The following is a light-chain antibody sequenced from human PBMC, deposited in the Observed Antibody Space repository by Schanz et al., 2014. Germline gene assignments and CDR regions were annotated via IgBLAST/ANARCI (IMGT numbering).Light chain of an antibody. CDR3: SSYADSNNLV. J-gene: IGLJ2*01. V-gene: IGLV2-8*01. CDR2: EVT. CDR1: SSDIGGYNY. Sequence: QSALTQPPSASGSPGQSVTISCTGTSSDIGGYNYVSWYQQHPGEAPKLMLYEVTKRPSGVPDRFSGSKSGNTASLTVSGLQAEDEAVYYCSSYADSNNLVFGGGTQLTVL.